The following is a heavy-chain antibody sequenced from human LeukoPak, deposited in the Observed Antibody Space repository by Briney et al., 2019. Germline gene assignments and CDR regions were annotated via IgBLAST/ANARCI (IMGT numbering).Heavy chain of an antibody. V-gene: IGHV3-23*01. CDR1: GFTFNYYA. J-gene: IGHJ4*02. CDR3: ARRSGSSWSSFDY. CDR2: ISGFGGST. D-gene: IGHD6-13*01. Sequence: GGSLRLSCAASGFTFNYYAMNWVRQAPGKGLEWVSGISGFGGSTYYAPSVKGRLTISRDNFGNMLYLHLDSLRVEDTAIYYCARRSGSSWSSFDYWGQGALVTVSS.